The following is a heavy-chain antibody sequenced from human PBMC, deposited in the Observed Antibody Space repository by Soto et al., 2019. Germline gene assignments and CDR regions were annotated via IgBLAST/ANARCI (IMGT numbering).Heavy chain of an antibody. Sequence: ASVKVSCKASGYTFTTYSMHWVRQAPGHRREWMGWSNAGNGYTQYSQDVQGRVTITRDTAASTAYMELSSLRSEDMAVYYCARDGGSGMDVWGQGTTVTVSS. CDR3: ARDGGSGMDV. J-gene: IGHJ6*02. D-gene: IGHD3-16*01. V-gene: IGHV1-3*02. CDR1: GYTFTTYS. CDR2: SNAGNGYT.